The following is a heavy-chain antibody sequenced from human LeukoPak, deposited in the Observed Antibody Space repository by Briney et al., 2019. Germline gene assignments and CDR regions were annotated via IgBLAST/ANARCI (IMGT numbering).Heavy chain of an antibody. CDR2: IKQDGSEK. CDR1: GFNLRDYW. Sequence: GGSLRLSCAASGFNLRDYWMHWVRQAPGKGLEWVANIKQDGSEKYYVDSVKGRFTISRDNAKNSLYLQMNSLRAEDTAVYYCARGLFYFQYWGQGTLVTVSS. J-gene: IGHJ1*01. CDR3: ARGLFYFQY. V-gene: IGHV3-7*04. D-gene: IGHD3-16*01.